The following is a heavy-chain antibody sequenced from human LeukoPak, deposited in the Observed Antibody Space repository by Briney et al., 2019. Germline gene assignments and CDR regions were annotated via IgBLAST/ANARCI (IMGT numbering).Heavy chain of an antibody. CDR2: IIPIFGTA. CDR1: GGTFSSYA. J-gene: IGHJ4*02. CDR3: ARGRGVQKGLYYFDY. V-gene: IGHV1-69*05. D-gene: IGHD1-1*01. Sequence: SVKVSCKASGGTFSSYAISWVRQAPGQGLEWMGGIIPIFGTANYAQKFQGRVTITTDESTSTAYMELSSLRSEDTAVYYCARGRGVQKGLYYFDYWGQGTLVTVSS.